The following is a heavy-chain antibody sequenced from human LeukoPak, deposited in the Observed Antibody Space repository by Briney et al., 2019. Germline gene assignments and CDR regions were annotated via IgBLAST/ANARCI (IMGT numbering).Heavy chain of an antibody. J-gene: IGHJ3*02. Sequence: GGSLRLSCAASGFTFSSYWMSWVRQAPGKGLEWVSSISSSSSYIYYADSVKGRFTISRDNAKNSLYLQMNSLRAEDTAVYYCARYYDSSGYYFDAFDIWGQGTMVTVSS. CDR2: ISSSSSYI. D-gene: IGHD3-22*01. CDR3: ARYYDSSGYYFDAFDI. CDR1: GFTFSSYW. V-gene: IGHV3-21*01.